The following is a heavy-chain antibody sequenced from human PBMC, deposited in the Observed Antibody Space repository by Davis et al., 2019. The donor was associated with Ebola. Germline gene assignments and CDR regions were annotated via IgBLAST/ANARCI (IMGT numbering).Heavy chain of an antibody. J-gene: IGHJ6*02. Sequence: ASVKVSCKASGYTFTSYDTNWVRQATGQGLEWMGWMNPNSGNTGYAQKFQGRVTMTRNTSISTAYMELSSLRSEDTAVYYCARGGLRQYDFWSGYSSNYYYYGMDVWGQGTTVTVS. D-gene: IGHD3-3*01. V-gene: IGHV1-8*01. CDR2: MNPNSGNT. CDR1: GYTFTSYD. CDR3: ARGGLRQYDFWSGYSSNYYYYGMDV.